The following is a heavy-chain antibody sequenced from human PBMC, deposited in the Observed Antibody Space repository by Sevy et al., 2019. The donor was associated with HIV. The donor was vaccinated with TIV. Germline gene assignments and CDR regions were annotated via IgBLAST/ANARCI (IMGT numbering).Heavy chain of an antibody. J-gene: IGHJ4*02. Sequence: GGSLRLSCAASGFTFSSYGMHWVRQAPGKGLEWVAVISYDGSNKYYADSVEGRFTISRDNSKNTLYLQMNSLRAEDTAVYYCAKDVVFGGVGATPSFDYWGQGTLVTVSS. V-gene: IGHV3-30*18. CDR2: ISYDGSNK. D-gene: IGHD1-26*01. CDR1: GFTFSSYG. CDR3: AKDVVFGGVGATPSFDY.